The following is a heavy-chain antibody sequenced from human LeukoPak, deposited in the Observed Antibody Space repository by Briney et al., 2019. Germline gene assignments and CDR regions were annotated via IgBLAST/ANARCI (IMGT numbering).Heavy chain of an antibody. CDR2: ISAYNGNT. Sequence: GASVKVSCKASGYNFVSYGISWVRQAPGQGLEWMGWISAYNGNTNYAQKLLGRVTMTTDTSTSTAYMELRSLRSDDTAVYYCARDRLSIVGATGAFDIWGQGTMVTVSS. J-gene: IGHJ3*02. CDR1: GYNFVSYG. CDR3: ARDRLSIVGATGAFDI. D-gene: IGHD1-26*01. V-gene: IGHV1-18*01.